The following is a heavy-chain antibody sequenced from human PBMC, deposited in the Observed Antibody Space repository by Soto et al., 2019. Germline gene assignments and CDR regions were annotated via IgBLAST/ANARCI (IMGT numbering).Heavy chain of an antibody. Sequence: TGRSLRLSCAASGFSFSNYAMNWVRQAPGKGLEWVSGISGGGGGTYYADSVKGRFTVSRDNSKNTLYLEMNSLRVEDAAVYYCARDYYGSGSQYNPLDYWGQGTLVTVSS. CDR1: GFSFSNYA. V-gene: IGHV3-23*01. D-gene: IGHD3-10*01. CDR2: ISGGGGGT. CDR3: ARDYYGSGSQYNPLDY. J-gene: IGHJ4*02.